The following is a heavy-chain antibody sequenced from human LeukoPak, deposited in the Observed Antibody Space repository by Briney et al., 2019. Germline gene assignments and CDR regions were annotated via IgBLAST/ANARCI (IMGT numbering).Heavy chain of an antibody. CDR1: GYSFTSYW. CDR2: IYPGDSDT. D-gene: IGHD3-16*02. V-gene: IGHV5-51*01. J-gene: IGHJ4*02. CDR3: ARRGYDYVWGSYQFDY. Sequence: GESLKISCKGSGYSFTSYWIGWVRQMPGKGLEWMGIIYPGDSDTRYSPSFQGQVTISADKSISTAYLQWGSLKASDTAMYYCARRGYDYVWGSYQFDYWGQGTLVTVSS.